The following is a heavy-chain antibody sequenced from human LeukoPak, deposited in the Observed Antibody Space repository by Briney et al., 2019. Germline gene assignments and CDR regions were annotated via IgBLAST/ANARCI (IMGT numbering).Heavy chain of an antibody. D-gene: IGHD7-27*01. CDR2: ICGDGRST. CDR3: ARGWGGTASCFDL. V-gene: IGHV3-74*01. J-gene: IGHJ2*01. Sequence: GGSLRLSCAASGFIFTTYRMHWVRQAPGKGLVWVSRICGDGRSTSYADSVEGRFTISRDNAKNTLFLQMNSLRVEDTAVYYCARGWGGTASCFDLWGRGTLVTVSS. CDR1: GFIFTTYR.